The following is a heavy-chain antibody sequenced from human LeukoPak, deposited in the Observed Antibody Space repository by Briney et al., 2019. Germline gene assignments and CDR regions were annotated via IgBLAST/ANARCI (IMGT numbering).Heavy chain of an antibody. CDR2: IYYSGST. D-gene: IGHD6-19*01. CDR1: GGSISSSSYY. J-gene: IGHJ4*02. V-gene: IGHV4-39*01. CDR3: ARRSSGNFDY. Sequence: SETLSLTCTVPGGSISSSSYYWGWIRQPPGKGLEWIGSIYYSGSTYYNPSLKSRVTISVDTSKNQFSLKLSSVTAADTAVYYCARRSSGNFDYWGQGTLVTVSS.